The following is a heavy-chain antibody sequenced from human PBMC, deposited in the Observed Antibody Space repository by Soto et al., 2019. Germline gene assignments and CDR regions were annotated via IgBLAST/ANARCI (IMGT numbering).Heavy chain of an antibody. D-gene: IGHD2-15*01. CDR2: ISPSTGGT. V-gene: IGHV1-2*02. Sequence: GASVKVSCKASGYTFTNYYLHWVRQAPGQGLEWMGWISPSTGGTKYAQTFQGRVTLTRDTSITTAYMELSSLRSDDTAVYYCAYGAYIVVVVAATFDYYYYYGMDVWGQGTTVTVSS. J-gene: IGHJ6*02. CDR3: AYGAYIVVVVAATFDYYYYYGMDV. CDR1: GYTFTNYY.